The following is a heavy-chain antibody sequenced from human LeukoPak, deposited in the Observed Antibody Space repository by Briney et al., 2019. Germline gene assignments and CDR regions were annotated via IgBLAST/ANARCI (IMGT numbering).Heavy chain of an antibody. V-gene: IGHV5-51*01. CDR1: GYSFTSYW. J-gene: IGHJ6*02. D-gene: IGHD3-10*01. CDR2: IYPGDSDT. Sequence: GESLKISCKGSGYSFTSYWIGWVRQMPGKGLEWMGIIYPGDSDTRYSPSFQGQVTISADKSISTAYLQWSSLKASDTAMYYCARQRPQYYYGSGSSDHPYYYYGMDVWGQGTTVTVSS. CDR3: ARQRPQYYYGSGSSDHPYYYYGMDV.